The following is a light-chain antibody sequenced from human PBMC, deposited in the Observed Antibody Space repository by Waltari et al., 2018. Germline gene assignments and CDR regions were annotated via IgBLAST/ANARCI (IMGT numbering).Light chain of an antibody. J-gene: IGKJ4*01. CDR3: MQAVQTPLT. CDR2: LGS. CDR1: HSLLYSNGYNY. Sequence: HSLLYSNGYNYLDWYLQKPGQSPQLLIYLGSNRASGVPDRFSGSGSGTDFTLKISRVEAEDVGVYYCMQAVQTPLTFGGGTKVEIK. V-gene: IGKV2-28*01.